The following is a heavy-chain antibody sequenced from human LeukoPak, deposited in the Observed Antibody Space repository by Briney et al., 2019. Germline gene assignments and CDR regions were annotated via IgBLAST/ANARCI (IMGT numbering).Heavy chain of an antibody. J-gene: IGHJ4*02. CDR2: IYYSGST. CDR3: ARDRPSTRFDY. V-gene: IGHV4-30-4*01. CDR1: GGSISSDDYY. D-gene: IGHD5-24*01. Sequence: SETLSLTCTVSGGSISSDDYYWGWLRQPPGKGLEWIGYIYYSGSTYYNPSLKSRVTMSVDTSKNQFSLKLSSVTAADTAVYYCARDRPSTRFDYWGQGTLVTVSS.